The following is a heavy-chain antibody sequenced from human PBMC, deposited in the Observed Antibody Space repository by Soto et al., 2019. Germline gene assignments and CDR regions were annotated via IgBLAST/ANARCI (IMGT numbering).Heavy chain of an antibody. CDR3: GKSSPAFDI. CDR2: ISYDGSNK. CDR1: GFTFSSYG. Sequence: QVQLVESGGGVVQPGRSLRLSCAASGFTFSSYGMHWVRQAPGKGLEWVAVISYDGSNKYYADSVKGRFTISRDNSKNTLYLQMNSLRAEDTAVYYCGKSSPAFDIWGQGTMVTVSS. D-gene: IGHD2-15*01. J-gene: IGHJ3*02. V-gene: IGHV3-30*18.